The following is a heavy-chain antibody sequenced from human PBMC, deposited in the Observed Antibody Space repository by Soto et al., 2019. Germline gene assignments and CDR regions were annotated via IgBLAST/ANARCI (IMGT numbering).Heavy chain of an antibody. CDR1: GFTFSSYN. Sequence: EVQLVESGGGLVKPGGSLRLSCAASGFTFSSYNMNWVRQAPGKGLEWVSSISGSSSYIYYADSVKGRFTISRDNAKNSLYLQLNSLIAEDPAVYYCARDRKDGLYFSYYMDVWGKGTPVTVSS. CDR3: ARDRKDGLYFSYYMDV. CDR2: ISGSSSYI. J-gene: IGHJ6*03. D-gene: IGHD6-19*01. V-gene: IGHV3-21*01.